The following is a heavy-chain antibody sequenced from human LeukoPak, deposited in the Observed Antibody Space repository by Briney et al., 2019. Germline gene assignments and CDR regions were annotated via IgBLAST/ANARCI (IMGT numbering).Heavy chain of an antibody. CDR2: IRYDGTNK. Sequence: GGSLRLSCAAAGFTFSSYNMHWVRQAPGKGLEWVAFIRYDGTNKYYADSVKGRFTISRDNSKNTLYLQMNSLRPEDTAVYYCATYYCGSGSLPLDYWGQGTLVTVSS. CDR1: GFTFSSYN. D-gene: IGHD3-10*01. V-gene: IGHV3-30*02. CDR3: ATYYCGSGSLPLDY. J-gene: IGHJ4*02.